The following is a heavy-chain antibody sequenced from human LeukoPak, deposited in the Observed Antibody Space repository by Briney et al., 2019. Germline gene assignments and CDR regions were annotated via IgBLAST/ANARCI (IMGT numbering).Heavy chain of an antibody. Sequence: GGSLRLSCTVSGFPFSGYWMTWVRQAPGKGLEWVSYISSSSSTIYYADSVKGRFTISRDNAKNSLYLQMNSLRAEDTAVYYCARSNYDFWSGSNWFDPWGQGTLVTVSS. J-gene: IGHJ5*02. CDR1: GFPFSGYW. CDR2: ISSSSSTI. CDR3: ARSNYDFWSGSNWFDP. D-gene: IGHD3-3*01. V-gene: IGHV3-48*01.